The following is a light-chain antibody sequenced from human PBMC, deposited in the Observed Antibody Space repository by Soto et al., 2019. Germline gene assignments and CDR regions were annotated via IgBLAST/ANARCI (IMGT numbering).Light chain of an antibody. CDR1: QSFTSNY. CDR3: HQYGNSSRT. V-gene: IGKV3-20*01. J-gene: IGKJ1*01. Sequence: EIVLTQSPCSLSLSPGEAATLSCRASQSFTSNYLAWYQQRPGQAPRLLIYGASTRAAVIPDRFSGSGSGTDFTLTIRRLEPEDFAVYYSHQYGNSSRTFGQGTKVQIK. CDR2: GAS.